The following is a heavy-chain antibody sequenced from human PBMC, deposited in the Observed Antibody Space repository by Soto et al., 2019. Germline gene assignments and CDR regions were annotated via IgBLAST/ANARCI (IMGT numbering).Heavy chain of an antibody. CDR3: ARSGPGGY. D-gene: IGHD2-15*01. J-gene: IGHJ4*02. V-gene: IGHV5-51*01. CDR1: RYSFTTYL. Sequence: GESLKISCKGSRYSFTTYLIVWVRQMPGKGVESMGTIYHVDSYTKYSPSFQGHVTISAGKSISTGYLQWSSLKASETAVYYCARSGPGGYWGQGTLVTVSS. CDR2: IYHVDSYT.